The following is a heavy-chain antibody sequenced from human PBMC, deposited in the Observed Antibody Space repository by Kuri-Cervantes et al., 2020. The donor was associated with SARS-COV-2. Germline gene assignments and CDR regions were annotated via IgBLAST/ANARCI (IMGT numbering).Heavy chain of an antibody. CDR3: ARDSLDWFIPLDY. J-gene: IGHJ4*02. D-gene: IGHD3-9*01. CDR2: ISSSSSYI. Sequence: GESLKISCAASEFTFSNYWMHWVRQAPGKGLVWVSSISSSSSYIYYADSVKGRFTISRDNAKNSLYLQMNSLRAEDTAVYYCARDSLDWFIPLDYWGQGTLVTVSS. V-gene: IGHV3-21*01. CDR1: EFTFSNYW.